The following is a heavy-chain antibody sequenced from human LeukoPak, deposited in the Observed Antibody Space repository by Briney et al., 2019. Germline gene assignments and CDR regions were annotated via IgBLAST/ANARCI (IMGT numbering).Heavy chain of an antibody. CDR3: AKAEDIVAPEPFDY. CDR1: GFTFSNYA. Sequence: GGSLRLSCAAPGFTFSNYAVHWVRQAPGKGLEWVSGISSSGGNTNYADSVKGRFTISRDNSKNTLYLQMNSLRGEDTAVYYCAKAEDIVAPEPFDYWGQGTLVTVSS. V-gene: IGHV3-23*01. D-gene: IGHD5-12*01. CDR2: ISSSGGNT. J-gene: IGHJ4*02.